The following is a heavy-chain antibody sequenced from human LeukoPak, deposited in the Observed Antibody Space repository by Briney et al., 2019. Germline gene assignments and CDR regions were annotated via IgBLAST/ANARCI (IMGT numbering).Heavy chain of an antibody. CDR1: GYSSTSYW. V-gene: IGHV5-51*01. J-gene: IGHJ4*02. CDR2: IYPGDSDT. CDR3: ARLYYYDILTGYYFDY. Sequence: GESLKISCKASGYSSTSYWIGCVRQMPAKGLEWMGIIYPGDSDTRYRPSFQAQVTISADKSISTAYLQWSSLKASDTAMYYCARLYYYDILTGYYFDYWGQGTLVTVSS. D-gene: IGHD3-9*01.